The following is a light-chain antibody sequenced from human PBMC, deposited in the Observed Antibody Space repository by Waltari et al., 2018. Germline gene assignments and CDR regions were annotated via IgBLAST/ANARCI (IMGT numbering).Light chain of an antibody. Sequence: QSALTQPASVSGSPGQSITISCTGTSSAVGGYNHVSWYQQYPGKVPKLMIYDVSKWPSGVSNRFSGSKSGNTASLTISGLQAEDEADYYCSSYTSSNTVIFGGGTKLTVL. CDR1: SSAVGGYNH. CDR2: DVS. CDR3: SSYTSSNTVI. J-gene: IGLJ2*01. V-gene: IGLV2-14*01.